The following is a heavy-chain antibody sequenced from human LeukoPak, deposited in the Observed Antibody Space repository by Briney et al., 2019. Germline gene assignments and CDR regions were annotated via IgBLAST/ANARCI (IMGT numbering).Heavy chain of an antibody. CDR3: AKDYIGYDEDFDY. V-gene: IGHV3-33*06. J-gene: IGHJ4*02. Sequence: GGSLRLSCAASGFKFSLYGTHWVRQAPGKGLDWVAVIWYDGSYIYYSDSVKGRFTIPRDNSKNTLYLEMNSLRAEDTAVYYCAKDYIGYDEDFDYWGQGTLVTVSS. CDR1: GFKFSLYG. D-gene: IGHD2-2*01. CDR2: IWYDGSYI.